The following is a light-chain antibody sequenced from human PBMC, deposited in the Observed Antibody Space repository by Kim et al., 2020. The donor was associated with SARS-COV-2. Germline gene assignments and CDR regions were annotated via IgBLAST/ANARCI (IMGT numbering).Light chain of an antibody. Sequence: QTVVTQEPSFSVSPGGTVTLTCGLSSGSVSTSYYPSWYQQTPGQAPRTLIYSTNTRSSGVPGRFSGSILGNKAALTITGAHADDESDYYCVLYMGSGIWVFGGGTKLTVL. CDR3: VLYMGSGIWV. CDR2: STN. J-gene: IGLJ3*02. V-gene: IGLV8-61*01. CDR1: SGSVSTSYY.